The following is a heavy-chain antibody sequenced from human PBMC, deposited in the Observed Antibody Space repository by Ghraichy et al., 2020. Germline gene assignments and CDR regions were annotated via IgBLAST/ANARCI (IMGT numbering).Heavy chain of an antibody. J-gene: IGHJ4*02. CDR3: VREIIAVAVD. CDR1: GFTFSDYY. V-gene: IGHV3-11*01. D-gene: IGHD2-15*01. CDR2: INGTGGEV. Sequence: GESLNISCEASGFTFSDYYMSWIRQAPGKGLEWLSFINGTGGEVYYADSVKGRFTISRDNAKNSLYLQMDSLRAEDTAFYYCVREIIAVAVDWGQGVLVTVSS.